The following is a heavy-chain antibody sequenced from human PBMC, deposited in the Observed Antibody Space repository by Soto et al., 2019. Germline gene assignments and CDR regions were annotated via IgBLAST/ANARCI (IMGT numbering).Heavy chain of an antibody. V-gene: IGHV4-59*01. CDR2: IYYTGHT. Sequence: SGTLALTCTVSGGSISVYYWSWIRQPPGKGLEWIGYIYYTGHTKYNPSLKSRVTISLDASKNQFSLNLHSVTAADTAVYSCVRDYCSGATCPYNWFDPWGQGTLVTVS. CDR1: GGSISVYY. CDR3: VRDYCSGATCPYNWFDP. D-gene: IGHD2-15*01. J-gene: IGHJ5*02.